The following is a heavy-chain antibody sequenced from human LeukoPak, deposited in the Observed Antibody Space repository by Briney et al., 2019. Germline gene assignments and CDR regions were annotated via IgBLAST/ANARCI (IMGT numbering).Heavy chain of an antibody. J-gene: IGHJ4*02. CDR1: GFTFSSYG. Sequence: PGGSLRLSCAASGFTFSSYGMHWVRQAPGKGLEWVAVISYDGSNKYYADSVKGRFTISRDNAKNSLYLQMNSLRAEDTAVYYCARASQSPPLDYWGQGTLVTVSS. D-gene: IGHD4-11*01. CDR3: ARASQSPPLDY. V-gene: IGHV3-30*03. CDR2: ISYDGSNK.